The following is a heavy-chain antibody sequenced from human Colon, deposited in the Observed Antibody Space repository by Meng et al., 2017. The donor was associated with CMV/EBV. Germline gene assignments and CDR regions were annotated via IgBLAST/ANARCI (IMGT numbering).Heavy chain of an antibody. D-gene: IGHD6-13*01. CDR2: TANKANSYTT. J-gene: IGHJ3*02. CDR3: TRGYSTVAIYAFDI. CDR1: GLTFSDHY. V-gene: IGHV3-72*01. Sequence: GGSLRLSCAASGLTFSDHYMDWVRQAPGKGLEWVGRTANKANSYTTESAASVKGRFTISRDDSKNSLYLQMHSLKSEDTAVYHCTRGYSTVAIYAFDIWGRGTMVTVSS.